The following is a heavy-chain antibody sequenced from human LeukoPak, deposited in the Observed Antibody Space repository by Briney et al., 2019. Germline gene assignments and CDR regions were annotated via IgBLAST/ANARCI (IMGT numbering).Heavy chain of an antibody. Sequence: GGSLRLSCAASGFTFSGYSVNWVRQAPGKELEWVSYISGNSKSIRYADSARGRFTIFRDNAKNSLYLQMNSLRVDDTAIYYCARDRGNWEKREWYFDLWGRGTLVTVSS. V-gene: IGHV3-48*04. J-gene: IGHJ2*01. CDR3: ARDRGNWEKREWYFDL. D-gene: IGHD1-1*01. CDR2: ISGNSKSI. CDR1: GFTFSGYS.